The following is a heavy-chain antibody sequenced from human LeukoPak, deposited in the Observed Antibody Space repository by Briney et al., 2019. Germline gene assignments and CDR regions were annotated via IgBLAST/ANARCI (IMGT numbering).Heavy chain of an antibody. V-gene: IGHV3-48*01. CDR3: ARGRGGPRGSSGYVADY. CDR2: ISSSSSTI. D-gene: IGHD3-22*01. CDR1: GFTFSSYS. Sequence: GGSLRLSCAASGFTFSSYSMNWVRQAPGKGLEWVSYISSSSSTIYYADSVKGRFTISRDNAKNSLYLLMNSLRAEDTAVYYCARGRGGPRGSSGYVADYWGQGTLVTVSS. J-gene: IGHJ4*02.